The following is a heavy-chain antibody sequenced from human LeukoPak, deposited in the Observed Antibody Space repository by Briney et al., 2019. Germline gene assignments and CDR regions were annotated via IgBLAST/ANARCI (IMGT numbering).Heavy chain of an antibody. CDR1: GFTFSTYW. CDR3: ARGGYGGLALDF. V-gene: IGHV3-74*01. D-gene: IGHD1-26*01. J-gene: IGHJ4*02. Sequence: GGSLRLSCAASGFTFSTYWMHWVRQTPGKGLVWVSRINSDGSDTSYADSVKGRFTISRDNAKNTLYLQMNSLRAEDTAIYYCARGGYGGLALDFWGQGTLVTVSS. CDR2: INSDGSDT.